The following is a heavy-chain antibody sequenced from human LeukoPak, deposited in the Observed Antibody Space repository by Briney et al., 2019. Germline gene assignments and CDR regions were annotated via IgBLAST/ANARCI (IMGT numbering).Heavy chain of an antibody. D-gene: IGHD3-22*01. V-gene: IGHV3-23*01. CDR2: ISGSGEKE. CDR3: VKDQADYFDGSGSYFDH. CDR1: GFTFSSYA. J-gene: IGHJ4*02. Sequence: PGGSLRLSCAASGFTFSSYAMSWVRQAPGRGLEWVSVISGSGEKEFYADSVKGRCSISRDNSKNILYLQVSNVRAEDTAIYYCVKDQADYFDGSGSYFDHWGQGTLVTVSS.